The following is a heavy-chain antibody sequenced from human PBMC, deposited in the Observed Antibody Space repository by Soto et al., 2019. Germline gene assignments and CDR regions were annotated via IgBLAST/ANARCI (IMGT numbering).Heavy chain of an antibody. CDR2: IYDSGIT. Sequence: QVQLQESGPGLVKPSQTLSLACTVSGGSVGSGEYYYSWIRQPPGKGLEWIGYIYDSGITNYTPSLKGRVTMSLDRSNNQVSLKLSSVTAADTAVYFCARDVAHGCTENVWGQGTMVTVSS. CDR1: GGSVGSGEYY. CDR3: ARDVAHGCTENV. D-gene: IGHD2-15*01. V-gene: IGHV4-30-4*01. J-gene: IGHJ3*01.